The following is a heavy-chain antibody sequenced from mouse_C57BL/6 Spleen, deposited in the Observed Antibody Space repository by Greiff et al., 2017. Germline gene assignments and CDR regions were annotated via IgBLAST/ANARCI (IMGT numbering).Heavy chain of an antibody. V-gene: IGHV1-76*01. J-gene: IGHJ1*03. D-gene: IGHD1-1*01. CDR2: IYPGSGNT. Sequence: QVQLQQSGAELVRPGASVKLSCKASGYTFTDYYINWVKQRPGQGLEWIARIYPGSGNTYYNEKFKGKATLTAEKSSSTAYMQLSSLTSEDSAVYFCARSYYYGSSHEYFDVWGTGTTVTVSS. CDR3: ARSYYYGSSHEYFDV. CDR1: GYTFTDYY.